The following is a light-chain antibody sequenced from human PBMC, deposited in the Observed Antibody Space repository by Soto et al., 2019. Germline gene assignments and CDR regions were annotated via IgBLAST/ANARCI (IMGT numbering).Light chain of an antibody. J-gene: IGKJ5*01. CDR2: GAS. Sequence: EIVLTQSPGTLSLSPGERATLSCWASQSVASTYLGWYQQNPGQAPRLLIYGASSRATGIPDSFSGSGSGQDFPLTISVLEPEDLPLYYCQQYAAAPTFGQGKRREIK. CDR1: QSVASTY. CDR3: QQYAAAPT. V-gene: IGKV3-20*01.